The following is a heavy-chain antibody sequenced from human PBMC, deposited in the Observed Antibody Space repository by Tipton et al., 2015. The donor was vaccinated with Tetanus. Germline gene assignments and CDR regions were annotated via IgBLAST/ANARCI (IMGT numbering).Heavy chain of an antibody. CDR1: GFVFSAYT. V-gene: IGHV3-21*01. Sequence: SLRLSCAASGFVFSAYTMNWVRQAPGKGLEWVSSISSGSNYIYYPDSVKGRFTVSRDNAKNSLFLQMNNLRVEDTAVYYCTRDFGGAGGFFNYWGLGSLVTVSS. J-gene: IGHJ4*02. CDR2: ISSGSNYI. CDR3: TRDFGGAGGFFNY. D-gene: IGHD3-10*01.